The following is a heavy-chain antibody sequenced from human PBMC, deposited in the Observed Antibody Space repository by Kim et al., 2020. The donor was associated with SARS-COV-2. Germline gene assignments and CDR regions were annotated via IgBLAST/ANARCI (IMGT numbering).Heavy chain of an antibody. J-gene: IGHJ6*02. CDR2: IIPIFGTA. CDR3: ARSRAEPWELTPHGPPRSLYYYYYGMDV. V-gene: IGHV1-69*13. Sequence: SVKVSCKASGGTFSSYAISWVRQAPGQGLEWMGGIIPIFGTANYAQKFQGRVTITADESTSTAYMELSSLRSEDTAVYYCARSRAEPWELTPHGPPRSLYYYYYGMDVWGQGTTVTVSS. D-gene: IGHD3-10*01. CDR1: GGTFSSYA.